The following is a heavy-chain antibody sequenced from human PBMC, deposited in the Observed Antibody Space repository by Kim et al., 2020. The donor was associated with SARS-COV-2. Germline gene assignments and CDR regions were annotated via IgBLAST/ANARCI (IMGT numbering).Heavy chain of an antibody. D-gene: IGHD5-12*01. J-gene: IGHJ5*02. CDR1: GGTFSSYA. CDR2: IIPIFGTA. V-gene: IGHV1-69*13. Sequence: SVKVSCKASGGTFSSYAISWVRQAPGQGLEWMGGIIPIFGTANYAQKFQGRVTITADESTSTAYMELSSLRSEDTAVYYCARGASEMATINNWFDPWGQGTLVTVSS. CDR3: ARGASEMATINNWFDP.